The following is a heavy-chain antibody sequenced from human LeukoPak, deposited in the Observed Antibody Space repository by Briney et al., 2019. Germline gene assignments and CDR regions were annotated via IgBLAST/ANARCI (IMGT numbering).Heavy chain of an antibody. CDR1: GYTFTSYG. Sequence: GASVKVSCKASGYTFTSYGISWVRQAPGQGLERMGWIRAYNGNTNYAQKLQGRVTMTTDTSTSTAYMELRSLRSDETAVYYCARDLRSYYYDSSGYYLLYWGQGTLVTVSS. CDR3: ARDLRSYYYDSSGYYLLY. D-gene: IGHD3-22*01. CDR2: IRAYNGNT. V-gene: IGHV1-18*01. J-gene: IGHJ4*02.